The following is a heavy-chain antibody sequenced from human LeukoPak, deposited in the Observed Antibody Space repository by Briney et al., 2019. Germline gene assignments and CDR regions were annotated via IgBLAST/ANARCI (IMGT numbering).Heavy chain of an antibody. J-gene: IGHJ2*01. V-gene: IGHV4-4*09. CDR1: GGSISSYY. D-gene: IGHD4-17*01. Sequence: PSETLSLTCTVSGGSISSYYWSWIRQPPGKGLEWIGYIYTSGSTNYNPSLKSRVTISVDTSKNQFSLKLSSVTAPDTDVYYCARHRPYGDSPRGWYFDLWGRGTLVTVSS. CDR2: IYTSGST. CDR3: ARHRPYGDSPRGWYFDL.